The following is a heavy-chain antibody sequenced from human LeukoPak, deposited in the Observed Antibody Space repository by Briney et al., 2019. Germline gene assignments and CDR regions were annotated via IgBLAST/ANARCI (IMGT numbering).Heavy chain of an antibody. CDR3: AKGVDTWFDP. J-gene: IGHJ5*02. CDR1: GFTFSNYP. V-gene: IGHV3-30-3*01. CDR2: ISYDAANK. Sequence: GGSLRLSCAVSGFTFSNYPMHWVRQAPGKGLEWVAIISYDAANKYYAGSVKGRFTISRDNSKNTLSLQMNSLRTEDTAVYFCAKGVDTWFDPWGQGTLVTVSS.